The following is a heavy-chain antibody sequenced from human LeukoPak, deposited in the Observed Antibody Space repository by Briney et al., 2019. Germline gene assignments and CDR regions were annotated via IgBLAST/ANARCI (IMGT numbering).Heavy chain of an antibody. CDR3: ATNSDDFWSGYYYYYYYMDV. Sequence: SETLSLTCTVSGGSISSGSYYWSWIRQPAGKGLEWLGRIYTSGSTNYNPSLKSRVTISVDTSKNQFSLKLSSVTAADTAVYYCATNSDDFWSGYYYYYYYMDVWGKGTTVTVSS. D-gene: IGHD3-3*01. CDR1: GGSISSGSYY. CDR2: IYTSGST. V-gene: IGHV4-61*02. J-gene: IGHJ6*03.